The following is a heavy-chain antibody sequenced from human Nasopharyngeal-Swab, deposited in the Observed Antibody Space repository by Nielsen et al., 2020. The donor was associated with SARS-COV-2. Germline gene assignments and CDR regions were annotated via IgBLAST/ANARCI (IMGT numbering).Heavy chain of an antibody. J-gene: IGHJ6*03. CDR2: ISGSGGST. CDR1: GFTFSSYA. V-gene: IGHV3-23*01. D-gene: IGHD3-3*01. Sequence: GESLKISCAASGFTFSSYAMSWVRQAPGKGLEWVSAISGSGGSTYYADSVKGRFTISRHNSKNTLYLQMNSLRAEDTAVYYCARVLLELRFFHMDVWGKGTTVTVSS. CDR3: ARVLLELRFFHMDV.